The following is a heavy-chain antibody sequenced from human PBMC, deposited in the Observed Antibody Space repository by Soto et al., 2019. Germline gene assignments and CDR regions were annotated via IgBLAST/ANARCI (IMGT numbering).Heavy chain of an antibody. V-gene: IGHV3-15*01. J-gene: IGHJ6*02. Sequence: PGGSLRLSCAASGFTFSNACMSWVRQAPGKGLEWVGRIKSKTDGGTTEYAAPVKGRFTISRDDSKNTLYLQMNSLKTEDTAVYYCTTDDTVAARYYGMDVWGQGTTVTVSS. CDR3: TTDDTVAARYYGMDV. CDR1: GFTFSNAC. D-gene: IGHD2-15*01. CDR2: IKSKTDGGTT.